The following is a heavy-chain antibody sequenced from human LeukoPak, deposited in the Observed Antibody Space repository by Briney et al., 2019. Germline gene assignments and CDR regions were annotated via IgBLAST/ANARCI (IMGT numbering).Heavy chain of an antibody. CDR3: ARAKNYDYVWGSYRQGYYFDY. J-gene: IGHJ4*02. V-gene: IGHV1-69*13. CDR1: GYTFSSYA. D-gene: IGHD3-16*02. CDR2: IIPIFGTA. Sequence: ASVKVSCKASGYTFSSYAISWVRQAPGQGLEWMGGIIPIFGTANYAQKFQGRVTITADESTSTAYMELSSLRSEDTAVYYCARAKNYDYVWGSYRQGYYFDYWGQGTLVTVSS.